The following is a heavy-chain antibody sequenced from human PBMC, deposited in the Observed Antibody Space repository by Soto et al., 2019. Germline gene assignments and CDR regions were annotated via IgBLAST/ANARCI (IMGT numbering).Heavy chain of an antibody. CDR2: ISWNSGSI. CDR1: GFTFSTYA. J-gene: IGHJ3*02. V-gene: IGHV3-9*01. Sequence: GGSLRLSCTASGFTFSTYAMTWVRQAPGKGLEWVSAISWNSGSIGYADSVKGRFTISRDNAKNSLYLQMNSLRAEDTALYYCAKDIVFAAAAGMGGGPFDIWGQGTMVTVSS. CDR3: AKDIVFAAAAGMGGGPFDI. D-gene: IGHD6-13*01.